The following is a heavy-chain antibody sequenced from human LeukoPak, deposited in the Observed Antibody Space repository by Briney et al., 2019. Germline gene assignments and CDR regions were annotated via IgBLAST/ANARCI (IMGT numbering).Heavy chain of an antibody. Sequence: SVKVSCKASGGTFSSYAISWVRQAPGQWLEWMGGIIPIFGTANYAQKFQGRVTITTDESTSTAYMELRSLRSDDTAVYYCARDLTVTYGSGSYGPFDYWGQGTLVTVSS. CDR1: GGTFSSYA. CDR2: IIPIFGTA. D-gene: IGHD3-10*01. J-gene: IGHJ4*02. CDR3: ARDLTVTYGSGSYGPFDY. V-gene: IGHV1-69*05.